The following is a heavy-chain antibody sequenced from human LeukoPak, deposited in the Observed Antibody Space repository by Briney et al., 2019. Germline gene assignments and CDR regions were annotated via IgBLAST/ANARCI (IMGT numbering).Heavy chain of an antibody. CDR3: ARGRIAAAVRCWFDP. V-gene: IGHV4-34*01. J-gene: IGHJ5*02. Sequence: PSETLSLTCAVYGGSLSGYYWSWIRQPPGKGLEWIGEINHSGGTNYNPSLKSRVTISVDTSKNQFSLKLSSVTAADTAVYYCARGRIAAAVRCWFDPWGQGTLVTVSS. CDR2: INHSGGT. D-gene: IGHD6-13*01. CDR1: GGSLSGYY.